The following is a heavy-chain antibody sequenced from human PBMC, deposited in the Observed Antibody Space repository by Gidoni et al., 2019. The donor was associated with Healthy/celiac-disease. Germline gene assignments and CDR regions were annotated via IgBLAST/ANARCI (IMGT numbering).Heavy chain of an antibody. D-gene: IGHD3-10*01. CDR1: GFPFGAYA. V-gene: IGHV3-49*04. CDR3: TRVSILLWFGELLYYFAY. Sequence: EVQLVESGGGLVQPGRSLRLSCTASGFPFGAYAMSWVRQAPGKGLEWVGFIRSKAYGGTTEYAASVKGRFTISRDDSKSIAYLQMNSLKTEDTAVYYCTRVSILLWFGELLYYFAYWGQGTLVTVSS. J-gene: IGHJ4*02. CDR2: IRSKAYGGTT.